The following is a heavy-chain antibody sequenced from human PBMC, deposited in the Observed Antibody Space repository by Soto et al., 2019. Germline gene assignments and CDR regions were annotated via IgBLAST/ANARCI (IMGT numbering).Heavy chain of an antibody. CDR2: IKSKTDGGTT. V-gene: IGHV3-15*01. CDR1: GFTFSNAW. Sequence: EVQLVESGGGLVKPGGSLRLSCAASGFTFSNAWMSWVRQAPGKGLEWVGRIKSKTDGGTTDYAAPVKGRFTISRDDSKNTLYLQMNSLKTEDTAVYYCTTVGGITIFGVVHDAFDIWGQGTMVTVSS. D-gene: IGHD3-3*01. CDR3: TTVGGITIFGVVHDAFDI. J-gene: IGHJ3*02.